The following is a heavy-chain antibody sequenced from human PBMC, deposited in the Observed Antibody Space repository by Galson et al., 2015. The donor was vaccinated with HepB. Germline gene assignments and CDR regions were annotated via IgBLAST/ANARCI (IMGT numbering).Heavy chain of an antibody. J-gene: IGHJ3*02. Sequence: SLRLSCAASGFTVSSTYMTWVRQAPGKGLEWVSFLYSTGNTYYADSVKGRFTIPRDNSKNTLFLQMNSLRVEDTALYYCARALYSSGWTGAFDIWGQGTMVTVSS. D-gene: IGHD6-19*01. CDR3: ARALYSSGWTGAFDI. V-gene: IGHV3-53*01. CDR2: LYSTGNT. CDR1: GFTVSSTY.